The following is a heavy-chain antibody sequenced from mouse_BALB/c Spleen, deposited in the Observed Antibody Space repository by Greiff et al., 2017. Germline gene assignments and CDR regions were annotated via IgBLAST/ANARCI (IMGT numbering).Heavy chain of an antibody. CDR1: GYAFSSYW. CDR2: IYPGDGDT. J-gene: IGHJ3*01. CDR3: ARFEVVAY. Sequence: QVQLQQSGAELVRPGSSVKISCKASGYAFSSYWMNWVKQRPGQGLEWIGQIYPGDGDTNYNGKFKGKATLTADKSSSTAYMQLSSLTSEDSAVYFCARFEVVAYWGQGTLVTVSA. V-gene: IGHV1-80*01.